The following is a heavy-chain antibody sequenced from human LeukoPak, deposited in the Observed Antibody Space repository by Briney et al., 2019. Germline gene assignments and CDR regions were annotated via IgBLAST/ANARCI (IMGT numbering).Heavy chain of an antibody. CDR3: ARGPTGGSSWYYFDY. CDR1: GFTVSSNY. J-gene: IGHJ4*02. V-gene: IGHV3-53*01. D-gene: IGHD6-13*01. Sequence: PGGSLRLSCAASGFTVSSNYMSWVRQAPGKGLEWVSVIYSGGSTYYADSVKGRFTISRDNSKNTLYLQMNSLRAEDTAVYYCARGPTGGSSWYYFDYWGQGTLVTVSS. CDR2: IYSGGST.